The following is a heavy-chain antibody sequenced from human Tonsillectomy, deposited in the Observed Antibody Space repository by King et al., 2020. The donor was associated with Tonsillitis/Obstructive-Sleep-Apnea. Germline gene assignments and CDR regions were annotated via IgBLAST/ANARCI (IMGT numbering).Heavy chain of an antibody. CDR3: ARDPRPFGWLLTPDAFDI. Sequence: VQLVESGGGVVKPGGSLRLSCAASGFTFSDYYMSWIRQAPGKGLEWVAYISSSSRYTNYADAVRGRLTISHDKAKNSLYLQMNSLRAEDTAVYYCARDPRPFGWLLTPDAFDIWGQGTMVTVS. D-gene: IGHD3-22*01. J-gene: IGHJ3*02. CDR2: ISSSSRYT. CDR1: GFTFSDYY. V-gene: IGHV3-11*05.